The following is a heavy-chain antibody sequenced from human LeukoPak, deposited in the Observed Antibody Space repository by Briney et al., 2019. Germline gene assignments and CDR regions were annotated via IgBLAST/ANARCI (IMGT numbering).Heavy chain of an antibody. Sequence: GESLKISCKGSGYSFTSYWIGWVRQMPGKGLEWMGIIYPGDSETIYSPSLQGQVTISADKSINTAYLRWSSLKASDTAMYYCATSESQTRSDYWGQGTLVTVSS. J-gene: IGHJ4*02. CDR2: IYPGDSET. V-gene: IGHV5-51*01. CDR3: ATSESQTRSDY. CDR1: GYSFTSYW. D-gene: IGHD1/OR15-1a*01.